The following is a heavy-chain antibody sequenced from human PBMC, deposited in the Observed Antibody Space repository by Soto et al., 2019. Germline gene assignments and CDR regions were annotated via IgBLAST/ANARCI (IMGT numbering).Heavy chain of an antibody. CDR1: GGSISNYY. J-gene: IGHJ4*02. CDR2: IYYTT. CDR3: ARTSPVAGGFDY. Sequence: SETLSLTCTVSGGSISNYYWSWIRQAPGKGLEWIGYIYYTTNYNPSLKSRVTISADTSKNQISLKLTSVTAADTAVYYCARTSPVAGGFDYWGQGTLVTVS. V-gene: IGHV4-59*01. D-gene: IGHD6-19*01.